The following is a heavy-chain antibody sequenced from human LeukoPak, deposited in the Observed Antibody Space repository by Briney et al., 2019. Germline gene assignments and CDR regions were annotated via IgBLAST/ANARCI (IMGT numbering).Heavy chain of an antibody. J-gene: IGHJ2*01. V-gene: IGHV4-39*01. CDR3: ATTRLLYTDYYWYFDL. CDR2: MHFSGGT. CDR1: GGSISSSHYY. Sequence: SETVTVTCTVSGGSISSSHYYWVWVPQPPGRALEGISNMHFSGGTYYHTSHKSLVTLSVDTSKNQFSLELNSVTAADTAVYFCATTRLLYTDYYWYFDLWGRGTLVTVSS. D-gene: IGHD3-9*01.